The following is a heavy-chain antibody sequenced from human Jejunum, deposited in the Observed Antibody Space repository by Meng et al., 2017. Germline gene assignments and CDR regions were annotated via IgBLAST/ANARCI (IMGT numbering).Heavy chain of an antibody. J-gene: IGHJ4*02. CDR3: TNSPGTAMFDF. CDR2: ISGSGSNI. V-gene: IGHV3-23*04. D-gene: IGHD1-1*01. Sequence: EVQLVEFGGGLVQPGWSLVRSCVVSGFRFSGYPMNWVRQAPGKGLDWLSTISGSGSNIYYADSVKGRFTISRDNSQNTLYLQLDSLTAEDTAIYYCTNSPGTAMFDFWGQGTLVTVSS. CDR1: GFRFSGYP.